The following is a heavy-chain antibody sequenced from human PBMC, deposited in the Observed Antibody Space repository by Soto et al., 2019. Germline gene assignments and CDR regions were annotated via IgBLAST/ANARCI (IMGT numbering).Heavy chain of an antibody. Sequence: LRLSCAASGFSFATYAMHWVRQAPGKGLDWVAVISDDGSIKYYADSVKGRFTISRDNSKNTFYLQMNSLRGDDTALYYCARAIETAMDPCDYFGQRDLVAVSS. CDR1: GFSFATYA. J-gene: IGHJ4*02. CDR2: ISDDGSIK. CDR3: ARAIETAMDPCDY. V-gene: IGHV3-30-3*01. D-gene: IGHD5-18*01.